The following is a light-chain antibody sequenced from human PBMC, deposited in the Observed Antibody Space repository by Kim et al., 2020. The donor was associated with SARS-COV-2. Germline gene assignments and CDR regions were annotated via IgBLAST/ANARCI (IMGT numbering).Light chain of an antibody. CDR1: SNNIGDQG. V-gene: IGLV10-54*02. CDR3: SALDDSRKAWV. Sequence: RQTTTLTSTRNSNNIGDQGVAWMQQHQGHHPNLISNRNNKSPSGIVERLSASSSGHAAVLNITRLQPEDEADYYCSALDDSRKAWVLGGGTQLTVL. J-gene: IGLJ3*02. CDR2: RNN.